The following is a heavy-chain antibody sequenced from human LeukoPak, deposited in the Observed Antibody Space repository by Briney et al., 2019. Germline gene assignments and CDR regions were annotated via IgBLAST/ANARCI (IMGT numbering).Heavy chain of an antibody. CDR1: GFTFSIYG. Sequence: GGSLRLSCAASGFTFSIYGMGWVRQAPGKGLEWVSTISSSGNNTYYTDSVKGRFTISRDNSKNTLFLQMNSLRAEDTAVYYCARATYYYDSSGYFGAFDIWGQGTMVTVSS. V-gene: IGHV3-23*01. CDR3: ARATYYYDSSGYFGAFDI. CDR2: ISSSGNNT. J-gene: IGHJ3*02. D-gene: IGHD3-22*01.